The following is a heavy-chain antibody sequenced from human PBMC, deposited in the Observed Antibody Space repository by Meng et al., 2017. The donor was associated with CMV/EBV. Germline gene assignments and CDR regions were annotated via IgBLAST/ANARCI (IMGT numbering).Heavy chain of an antibody. D-gene: IGHD3-9*01. V-gene: IGHV1-69*11. CDR1: GGSFSSYA. Sequence: QVQLVQSGAEVKKPXSSVKVSCKASGGSFSSYAINWLRQAPGQGLEWMGGIIPVLGTTNYAQKFQGRVTINADESTSTAYMELRSLRSDDTAVYYCARSDYDILTGYDYWGQGTLVTVSS. CDR3: ARSDYDILTGYDY. J-gene: IGHJ4*02. CDR2: IIPVLGTT.